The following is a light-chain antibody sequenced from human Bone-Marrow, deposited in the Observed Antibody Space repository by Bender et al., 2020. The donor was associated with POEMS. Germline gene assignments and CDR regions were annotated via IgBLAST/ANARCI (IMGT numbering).Light chain of an antibody. CDR3: CSYAGSRTYI. J-gene: IGLJ1*01. CDR1: SSDVGGYNL. Sequence: QSALTQPASVSGSPGQSITISCTGSSSDVGGYNLVSWYQHHPGKAPKLMIYEGSRRPSGVSNRFSGSKSGNTASLTISGLQAEDEADYYCCSYAGSRTYIFGSGTKVTVL. V-gene: IGLV2-23*01. CDR2: EGS.